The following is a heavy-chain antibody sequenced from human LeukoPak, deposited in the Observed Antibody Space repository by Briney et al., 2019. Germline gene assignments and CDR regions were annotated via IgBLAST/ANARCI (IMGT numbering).Heavy chain of an antibody. CDR3: ARGVRMVRGVTHQLPQPLFDY. CDR2: INSDGSST. CDR1: GFTFSSYW. V-gene: IGHV3-74*01. J-gene: IGHJ4*02. D-gene: IGHD3-10*01. Sequence: GGSLRLSCAASGFTFSSYWMHWVRQAPGKGLVWVSRINSDGSSTSYADSVKGRFTISRDNAKNTLYLQMNSLRAEDTAVYYCARGVRMVRGVTHQLPQPLFDYWGQGTLVTVSS.